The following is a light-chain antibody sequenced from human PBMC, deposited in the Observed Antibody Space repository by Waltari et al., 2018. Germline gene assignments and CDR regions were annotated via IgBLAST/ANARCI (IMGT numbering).Light chain of an antibody. CDR2: KVS. J-gene: IGKJ2*01. Sequence: DVVMTQSPLSLPVLPGQPASISCMSSQSLVNSRGNTYLMWFQQRPGQSPRRLIYKVSNREAGVPDRFSGSGSDTDFTLKISRVEADDVGVYYCMQGTYWPYTFGQGTRLDI. V-gene: IGKV2-30*01. CDR3: MQGTYWPYT. CDR1: QSLVNSRGNTY.